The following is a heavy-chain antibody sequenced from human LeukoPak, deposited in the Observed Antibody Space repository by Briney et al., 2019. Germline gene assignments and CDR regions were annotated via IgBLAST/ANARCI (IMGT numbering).Heavy chain of an antibody. D-gene: IGHD2-2*01. CDR3: AKGPNEDSTYWFDR. J-gene: IGHJ5*02. Sequence: GGSLRLSCAASGFTFNTYAMSWGRQAPGKGVEWVSVISGSGDGTSYKDSVKGRFTISRDNSKSTLYLQMNSLRAEDTAVYYCAKGPNEDSTYWFDRWGQGTLVTVSS. CDR1: GFTFNTYA. CDR2: ISGSGDGT. V-gene: IGHV3-23*01.